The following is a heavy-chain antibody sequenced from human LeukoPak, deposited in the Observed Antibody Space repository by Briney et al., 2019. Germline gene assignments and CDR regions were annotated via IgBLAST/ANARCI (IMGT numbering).Heavy chain of an antibody. Sequence: SETLSLTCSVSGGSIRSYYWNWIRQPPGKGLEWIGYIYYSGSTNYNPSLKSRDSISVDTSKNQFSLKLRSVTAADTAVYYCATSSGWYERNTWGGWFDPWGQGTLVTVSS. CDR1: GGSIRSYY. CDR3: ATSSGWYERNTWGGWFDP. J-gene: IGHJ5*02. CDR2: IYYSGST. V-gene: IGHV4-59*01. D-gene: IGHD6-19*01.